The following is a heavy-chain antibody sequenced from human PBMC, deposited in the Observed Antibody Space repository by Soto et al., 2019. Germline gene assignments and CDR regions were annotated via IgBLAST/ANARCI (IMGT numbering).Heavy chain of an antibody. D-gene: IGHD1-26*01. Sequence: HPGGSLRLSCAASGFTFTSYAMSWVRLTPGKGLEWVSAISGSGSNTFYADSVRGRFTISRDNSKNTVFLQMNNLRAEDTAVYFCARDRATFDYWGQGPRSPSPQ. CDR2: ISGSGSNT. V-gene: IGHV3-23*01. CDR3: ARDRATFDY. CDR1: GFTFTSYA. J-gene: IGHJ4*02.